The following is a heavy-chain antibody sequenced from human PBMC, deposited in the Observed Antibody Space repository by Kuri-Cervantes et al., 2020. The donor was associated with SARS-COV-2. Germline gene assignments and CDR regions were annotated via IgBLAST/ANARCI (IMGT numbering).Heavy chain of an antibody. CDR3: VASLAWGRIDY. CDR2: INHSGST. J-gene: IGHJ4*02. CDR1: GFTFSSYA. V-gene: IGHV4-34*08. Sequence: ESLKISCAASGFTFSSYAMSWVRQAPGKGLEWIGEINHSGSTNYNPSLKSRLTISVDTSKNQFSLKLSSVTAADTAVYSCVASLAWGRIDYWGQGTLVTVSS. D-gene: IGHD7-27*01.